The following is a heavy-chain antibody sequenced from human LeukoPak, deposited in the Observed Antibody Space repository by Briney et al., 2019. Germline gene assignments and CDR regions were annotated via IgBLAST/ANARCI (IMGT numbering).Heavy chain of an antibody. V-gene: IGHV6-1*01. J-gene: IGHJ3*02. CDR1: GDSVSSNSAA. CDR3: ARAPVTTRDAFDI. D-gene: IGHD4-11*01. CDR2: TYYRSKWFN. Sequence: SQTLSLTCAISGDSVSSNSAAWNWIRLSPSRGLEWLGRTYYRSKWFNDYAVSVKSRITINPDTSKNQFSLQLNSVTPEDTAVYYCARAPVTTRDAFDIWGQGTMVTVSS.